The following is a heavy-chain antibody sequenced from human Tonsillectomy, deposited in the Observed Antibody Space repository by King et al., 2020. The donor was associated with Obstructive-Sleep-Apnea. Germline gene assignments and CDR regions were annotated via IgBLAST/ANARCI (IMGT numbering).Heavy chain of an antibody. Sequence: VQLVESGGGLVQPGGSLRLSCAASGFTFSSYSMNWVRQAPGKGLEWVSYISSSSSTIYYADSVKGRFTISRDNTKNSLYLQMDSLRAEDTAVYYCARRELLAGGGYYYYGMDVWGQGTTVTVSS. CDR1: GFTFSSYS. V-gene: IGHV3-48*04. J-gene: IGHJ6*02. CDR2: ISSSSSTI. D-gene: IGHD1-26*01. CDR3: ARRELLAGGGYYYYGMDV.